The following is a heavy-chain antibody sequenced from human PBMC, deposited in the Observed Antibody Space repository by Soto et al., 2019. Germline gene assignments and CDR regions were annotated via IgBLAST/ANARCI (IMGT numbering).Heavy chain of an antibody. D-gene: IGHD2-8*01. Sequence: SETLSLTCTVSGTSISSYYWSWIRQPPGKGLEWIANIHYSGTTNYNPSLASRVTLSVDTSKNQFSLKMTSVTAADRAMYFCARYNSYAIDYWGRGTLVTVS. V-gene: IGHV4-59*01. CDR3: ARYNSYAIDY. J-gene: IGHJ4*02. CDR2: IHYSGTT. CDR1: GTSISSYY.